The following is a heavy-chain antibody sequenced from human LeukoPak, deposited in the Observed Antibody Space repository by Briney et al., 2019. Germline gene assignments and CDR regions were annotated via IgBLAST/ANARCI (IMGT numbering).Heavy chain of an antibody. J-gene: IGHJ4*02. CDR3: ARALGSDFWSGYSPGYYFDY. CDR2: INHSGST. D-gene: IGHD3-3*01. CDR1: GGSFSGYY. V-gene: IGHV4-34*01. Sequence: SETLSLTCAVYGGSFSGYYWSWIRQPPGKGLEWNGEINHSGSTNYNPSLKSRVTISVDTSKNQFSLKLSSVTAADTAVYYCARALGSDFWSGYSPGYYFDYWGQGTLVAVSS.